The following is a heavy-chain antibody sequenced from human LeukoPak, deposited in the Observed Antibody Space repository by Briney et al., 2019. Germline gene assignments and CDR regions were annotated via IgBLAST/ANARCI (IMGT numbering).Heavy chain of an antibody. D-gene: IGHD3-3*01. Sequence: PGGSLRLSCAASAFTFSSYEMNWVRQAPGKGLEWVSYISSSGSTICYADSVKGRFTISRDNAKNSLYLQMNSLRAEDTAVYYCARYPFFGEYYYYMDVRGKGTTVTVSS. V-gene: IGHV3-48*03. CDR3: ARYPFFGEYYYYMDV. J-gene: IGHJ6*03. CDR1: AFTFSSYE. CDR2: ISSSGSTI.